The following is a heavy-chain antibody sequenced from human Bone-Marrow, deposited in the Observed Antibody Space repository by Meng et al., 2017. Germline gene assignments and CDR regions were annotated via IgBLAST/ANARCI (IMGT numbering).Heavy chain of an antibody. J-gene: IGHJ5*02. CDR3: ARDKSVTTRGWFDP. CDR2: TYYRYKWYN. CDR1: GDSVPSNSAA. D-gene: IGHD1-14*01. V-gene: IGHV6-1*01. Sequence: QTLSLICAISGDSVPSNSAAWNWIRQSPSRGLGWLGRTYYRYKWYNDYATSVEGRITINPDTSKNQFSLQLNSVTPEDTDVYNCARDKSVTTRGWFDPWGQGTLVTVSS.